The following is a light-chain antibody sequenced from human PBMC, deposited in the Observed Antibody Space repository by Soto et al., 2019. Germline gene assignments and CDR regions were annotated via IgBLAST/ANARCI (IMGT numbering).Light chain of an antibody. Sequence: EIVLTQSPATPSSSPGERATLSCRASQSVSSYLAWYQQKPGQAPRLLMYDVSNRATGIAASFSCSGSGTDFSLTISSIDPEDFAVYYCQQRRSWPWAFGQATKVDI. CDR3: QQRRSWPWA. J-gene: IGKJ1*01. CDR1: QSVSSY. V-gene: IGKV3-11*01. CDR2: DVS.